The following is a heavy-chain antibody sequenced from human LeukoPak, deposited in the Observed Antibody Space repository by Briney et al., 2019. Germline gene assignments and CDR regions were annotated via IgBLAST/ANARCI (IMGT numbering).Heavy chain of an antibody. CDR3: AGSFGDVKNF. Sequence: PGGSLRLSCAASGFTFSSYGMHWVRQAPGKGLEWVAFIRYDGSNKYYADSVKGRFTISRDDARNSLSLQMNSLRAEDTAVYYCAGSFGDVKNFWGQGTLVTVSS. J-gene: IGHJ4*01. D-gene: IGHD3-10*01. V-gene: IGHV3-30*02. CDR2: IRYDGSNK. CDR1: GFTFSSYG.